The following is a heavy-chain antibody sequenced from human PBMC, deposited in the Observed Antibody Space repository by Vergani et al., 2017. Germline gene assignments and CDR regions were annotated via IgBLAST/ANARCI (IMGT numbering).Heavy chain of an antibody. V-gene: IGHV4-59*01. CDR1: GGSISSYY. J-gene: IGHJ2*01. D-gene: IGHD6-13*01. Sequence: QVQLQESGPGLVKPSETLSLTCTVSGGSISSYYWSWIRQPPGKGLEWIGYIYYSGSTNYNRSLKSRVTISVDTSKNQFSLKLSSVTAADTAVYYCAREYSSTNGGYFDLWGRGTLVTVSS. CDR3: AREYSSTNGGYFDL. CDR2: IYYSGST.